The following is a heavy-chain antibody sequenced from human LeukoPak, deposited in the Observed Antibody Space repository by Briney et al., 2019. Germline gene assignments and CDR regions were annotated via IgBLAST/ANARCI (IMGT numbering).Heavy chain of an antibody. D-gene: IGHD4-23*01. CDR3: ARGPNKSDGGNSGSAWFDP. CDR1: GYTFTTYD. V-gene: IGHV1-8*01. Sequence: GASVKVSCKASGYTFTTYDINWVRQATGQGLEWMGWMNPNSGNTGYAQKFQGRVTMTRNTSISTAYMELSILRSEDTAVYYCARGPNKSDGGNSGSAWFDPWGQGTLVTVSS. J-gene: IGHJ5*02. CDR2: MNPNSGNT.